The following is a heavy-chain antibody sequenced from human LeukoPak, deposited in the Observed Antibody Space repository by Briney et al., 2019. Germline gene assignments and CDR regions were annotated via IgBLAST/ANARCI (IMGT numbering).Heavy chain of an antibody. D-gene: IGHD5-24*01. CDR1: GFTFSSYA. V-gene: IGHV3-64*01. CDR2: ISSNGGST. J-gene: IGHJ3*02. Sequence: PGGSLRLSCAASGFTFSSYAMHWVRQAPGKGLEYVSAISSNGGSTYYANSVKGRFTISRDNSKNTLYLQMGSLRAEDTAVYYCAKKMDDAFDIWGQGTMVTVSS. CDR3: AKKMDDAFDI.